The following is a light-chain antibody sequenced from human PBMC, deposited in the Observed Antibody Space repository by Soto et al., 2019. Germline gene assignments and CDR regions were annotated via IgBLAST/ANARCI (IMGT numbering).Light chain of an antibody. CDR2: GNS. V-gene: IGLV1-40*01. CDR3: QSYDSSLSGFYV. CDR1: SSKIGVGYD. J-gene: IGLJ1*01. Sequence: QSVLTQPPSVSGAPGQRVTISCTGSSSKIGVGYDVHCYQLLPGTALKLLIYGNSYRLSGVSDCFSGSKSGTSASLAITGLQAEDEADYYCQSYDSSLSGFYVFGTGTKVTVL.